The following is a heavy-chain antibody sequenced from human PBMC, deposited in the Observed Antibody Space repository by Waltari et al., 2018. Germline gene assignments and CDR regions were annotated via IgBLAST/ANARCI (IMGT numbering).Heavy chain of an antibody. CDR2: ISYDGGKK. Sequence: VQLVESGGGLLQPGGSLRLSCAASGFTFSNFAMHWVRQAPGKGLAWVALISYDGGKKSYGNAVNDRFTISKEDSKNMLYRQMNSVKVEDTAAYDCARVGLRTGVSMIPHYGLDSWGQGVVVTVSS. CDR3: ARVGLRTGVSMIPHYGLDS. D-gene: IGHD2-8*02. CDR1: GFTFSNFA. J-gene: IGHJ6*02. V-gene: IGHV3-30*14.